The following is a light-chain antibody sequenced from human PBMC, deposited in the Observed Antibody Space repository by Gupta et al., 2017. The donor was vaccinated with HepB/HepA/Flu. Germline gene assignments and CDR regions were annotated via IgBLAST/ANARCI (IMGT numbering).Light chain of an antibody. Sequence: EIVLTQSPGTLSLSPGERATLSCRASQSVSSSYLAWYQQKPGQAPRLLIYGASSRATGIPDRFSGSGSGADFTLTINRLEPEDFAVYYCHQDGSSPRTFGQGTKVEIK. J-gene: IGKJ1*01. CDR2: GAS. V-gene: IGKV3-20*01. CDR1: QSVSSSY. CDR3: HQDGSSPRT.